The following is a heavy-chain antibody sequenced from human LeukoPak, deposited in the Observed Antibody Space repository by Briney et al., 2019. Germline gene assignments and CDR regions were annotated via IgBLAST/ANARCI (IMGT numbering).Heavy chain of an antibody. CDR2: ISSDGSIT. J-gene: IGHJ4*02. V-gene: IGHV3-74*01. CDR3: ARANWNDFDY. Sequence: GGSLRLSCAASGFTFSSYWMHWVRQPPGKGLVWVSRISSDGSITTYADSVQGRLTISRDNAKDTLYLQMNSLRDEDTAVYYWARANWNDFDYWGQGTLVTVSS. D-gene: IGHD1-1*01. CDR1: GFTFSSYW.